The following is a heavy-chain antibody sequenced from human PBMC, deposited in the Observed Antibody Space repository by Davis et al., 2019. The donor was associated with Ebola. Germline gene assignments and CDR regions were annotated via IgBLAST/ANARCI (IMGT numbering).Heavy chain of an antibody. CDR1: GGSFSGYY. D-gene: IGHD6-6*01. CDR2: INHSGST. J-gene: IGHJ6*02. CDR3: ARAGAARRVFEMKNSYYYYYGMDV. V-gene: IGHV4-34*01. Sequence: MPSETLSLTCAVYGGSFSGYYWSWIRQPPGKGLEWIGEINHSGSTNYNPSLKSRVTISVDTSKNQFSLKLSSVTAADTAVYYCARAGAARRVFEMKNSYYYYYGMDVWGQGTTVTVSS.